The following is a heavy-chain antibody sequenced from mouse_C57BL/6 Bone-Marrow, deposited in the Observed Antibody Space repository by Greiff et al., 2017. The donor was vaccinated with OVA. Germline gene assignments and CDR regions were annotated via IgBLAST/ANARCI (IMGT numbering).Heavy chain of an antibody. CDR3: ASPLGYFDY. Sequence: QVQLQQPGAELVKPGASVKLSCKASGYTFTSYWMHWVKQRPGQGLEWIGMIHPTSGSTNYNEKFQSKATLTVDKSSSTAYMQLSSLTSEDSAVYYCASPLGYFDYWGQGTTLTVSS. CDR1: GYTFTSYW. D-gene: IGHD3-3*01. V-gene: IGHV1-64*01. J-gene: IGHJ2*01. CDR2: IHPTSGST.